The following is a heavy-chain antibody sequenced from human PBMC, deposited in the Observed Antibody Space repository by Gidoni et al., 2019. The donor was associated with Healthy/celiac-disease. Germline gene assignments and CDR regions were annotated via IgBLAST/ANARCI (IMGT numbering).Heavy chain of an antibody. Sequence: EVQLVESGGGLVQPGGSLRLSCSASGFTVSSNYMSWVRQAPGKGLEWVSVIYSGGSTYYADSVKGRFTISRDNSKNTLYLQMNSLRAEDTAVYYCASEMVRGVRPAFDIWGQGTMVTVSS. CDR2: IYSGGST. V-gene: IGHV3-66*01. J-gene: IGHJ3*02. CDR3: ASEMVRGVRPAFDI. CDR1: GFTVSSNY. D-gene: IGHD3-10*01.